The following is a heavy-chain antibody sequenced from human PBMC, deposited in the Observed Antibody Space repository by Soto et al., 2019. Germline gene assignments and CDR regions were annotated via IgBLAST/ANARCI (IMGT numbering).Heavy chain of an antibody. J-gene: IGHJ5*02. D-gene: IGHD2-2*01. V-gene: IGHV1-69*12. CDR2: IIPIFGTA. CDR1: GGTFSSYA. Sequence: QVQLVQSGAEVKKPGSSVKVSCKASGGTFSSYAISWVRQAPGQGLEWMGGIIPIFGTANYAQKFQGRVTSTADESTSTAYMELSSLRTEDTAVYYCPRETCISASCYWGYNWFDPWGQGTLVTVSS. CDR3: PRETCISASCYWGYNWFDP.